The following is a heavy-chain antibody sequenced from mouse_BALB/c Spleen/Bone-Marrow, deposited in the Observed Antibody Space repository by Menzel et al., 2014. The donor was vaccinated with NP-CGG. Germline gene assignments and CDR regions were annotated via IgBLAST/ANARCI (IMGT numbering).Heavy chain of an antibody. Sequence: VQLQQSGAELMKPGASVKISCMATGYTFRNYWIEWVKQRPGHGLEWIGEILPGSGSTDYNENFKGKATFTVDTSSNTDCMQLSSLASADSAVYYCARVICWYLDVWGAGTTVTVSS. CDR1: GYTFRNYW. CDR3: ARVICWYLDV. CDR2: ILPGSGST. J-gene: IGHJ1*01. V-gene: IGHV1-9*01.